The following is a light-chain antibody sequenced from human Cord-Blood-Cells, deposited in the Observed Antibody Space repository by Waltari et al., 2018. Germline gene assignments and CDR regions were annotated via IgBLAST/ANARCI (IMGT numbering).Light chain of an antibody. J-gene: IGLJ2*01. V-gene: IGLV2-23*01. CDR3: CSYAGSSTLV. CDR2: EGS. CDR1: SSDVGSYNL. Sequence: QSALTQPASVSGSPGQSITISCTGTSSDVGSYNLLSWYQQHPGKAPKLMIYEGSKRPSGVSNRFSGSKSGSTASLTISGLQAEDEADYYCCSYAGSSTLVFGGGTKLTVL.